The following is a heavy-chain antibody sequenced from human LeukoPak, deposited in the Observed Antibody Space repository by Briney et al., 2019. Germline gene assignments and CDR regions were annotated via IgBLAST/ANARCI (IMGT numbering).Heavy chain of an antibody. CDR2: ISAYNGNT. J-gene: IGHJ4*02. Sequence: ASVKVSRKASGYTFTSYGISGVRQAPGQGLEWMGWISAYNGNTNYAQKLQGRVTMTTDTSTSTAYMELRSLRSDDTAVYYCARGGVYSSSWYGGFRQFDYWGQGTLVTVSS. V-gene: IGHV1-18*01. CDR3: ARGGVYSSSWYGGFRQFDY. D-gene: IGHD6-13*01. CDR1: GYTFTSYG.